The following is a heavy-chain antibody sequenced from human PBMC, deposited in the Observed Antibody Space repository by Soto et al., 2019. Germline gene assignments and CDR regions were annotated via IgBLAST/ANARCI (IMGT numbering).Heavy chain of an antibody. D-gene: IGHD4-4*01. J-gene: IGHJ4*02. CDR1: GGSISSGGYY. CDR3: ARARGNSQPGYFDY. Sequence: SETLSLTCTVSGGSISSGGYYWSWIRQHPGKGLEWIGYTYYSGSTYYNPSLKSRVTISVDTSKNQFSLKLSSVTAADTAVYYCARARGNSQPGYFDYWGQGTLVTVSS. V-gene: IGHV4-31*03. CDR2: TYYSGST.